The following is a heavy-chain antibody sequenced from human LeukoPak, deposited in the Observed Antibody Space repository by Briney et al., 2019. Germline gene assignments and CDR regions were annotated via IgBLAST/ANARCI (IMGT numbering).Heavy chain of an antibody. Sequence: GGSLRLSCAASGFTFDDYTMHWVRQAPGKGLEWVSLISWDGGSTYYADSVKGRFTISRDNSKNSLYLQMNSLRTEDTALYYRAKEASPVVGALGGLDYWGQGTLVPSPQ. D-gene: IGHD2-15*01. V-gene: IGHV3-43*01. J-gene: IGHJ4*02. CDR2: ISWDGGST. CDR3: AKEASPVVGALGGLDY. CDR1: GFTFDDYT.